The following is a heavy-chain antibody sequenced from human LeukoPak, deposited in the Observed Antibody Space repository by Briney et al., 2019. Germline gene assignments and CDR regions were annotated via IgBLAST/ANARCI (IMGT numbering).Heavy chain of an antibody. CDR1: GFTFSSYA. CDR3: AKELLWFGQPNRDY. Sequence: GGSLRLSCAASGFTFSSYAMSWVRQAPGKGLEWVSAISGSGGSTYYADSVRGRFTISRDNYKNTLYLQMNSLRAEDTAVYYCAKELLWFGQPNRDYWGQGTLVTVSS. V-gene: IGHV3-23*01. D-gene: IGHD3-10*01. J-gene: IGHJ4*02. CDR2: ISGSGGST.